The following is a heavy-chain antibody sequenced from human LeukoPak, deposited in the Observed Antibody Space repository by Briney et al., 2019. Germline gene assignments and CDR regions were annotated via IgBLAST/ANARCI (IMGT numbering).Heavy chain of an antibody. Sequence: GGSLRLSCSASGFTFSTYAMHWVRQAPGKGLEYVSAISRNGGRTYYADSVKGRFTISRDNSKNTLYLQMSSLRAEDTAVYYCLKDFPSGGGVDYWGRGTLVTVSS. J-gene: IGHJ4*02. D-gene: IGHD3-10*01. CDR2: ISRNGGRT. V-gene: IGHV3-64D*06. CDR1: GFTFSTYA. CDR3: LKDFPSGGGVDY.